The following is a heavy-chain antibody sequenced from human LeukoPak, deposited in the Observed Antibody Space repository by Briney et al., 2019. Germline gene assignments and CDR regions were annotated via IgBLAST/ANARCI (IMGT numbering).Heavy chain of an antibody. D-gene: IGHD5-18*01. CDR1: GYTFTSYG. CDR2: ISAYNGNT. Sequence: ASVKVSCKASGYTFTSYGISWVRQAPGQGLEWMGWISAYNGNTNYAQKLQGRVTMTTDTSTSTAYMELRSLRSDDTAVYYCAREGPRPGYSYGLPTWNWGQGTPVTVSS. J-gene: IGHJ4*02. CDR3: AREGPRPGYSYGLPTWN. V-gene: IGHV1-18*01.